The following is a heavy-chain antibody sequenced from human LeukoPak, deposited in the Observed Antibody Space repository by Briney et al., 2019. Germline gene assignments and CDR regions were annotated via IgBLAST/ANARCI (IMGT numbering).Heavy chain of an antibody. V-gene: IGHV3-11*01. Sequence: GRSLRLSCAASGFTFSDYYMSWIRQAPGKGLEWVSYISSSGSTIYYADSVKGRFTISRDNAKNSLYLQMNSLRAEDTAVYYCAREGGYYYYYYMDVWGKGTTVTISS. CDR2: ISSSGSTI. CDR3: AREGGYYYYYYMDV. CDR1: GFTFSDYY. J-gene: IGHJ6*03.